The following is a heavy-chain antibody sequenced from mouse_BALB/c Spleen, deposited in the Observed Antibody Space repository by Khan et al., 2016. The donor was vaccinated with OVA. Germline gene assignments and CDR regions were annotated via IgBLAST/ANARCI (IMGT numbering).Heavy chain of an antibody. CDR1: GYTFTSYW. V-gene: IGHV1-61*01. CDR3: ARRGKYDYDHSWFAY. CDR2: IDPSDSET. Sequence: QVQLQQPGAELVRPGASVKLSCKASGYTFTSYWMNWVKQRPGHGLEWIGRIDPSDSETHYNQMFKDKATLTVDKSSSTAYMQLSSLTSEDSAVYYCARRGKYDYDHSWFAYWGQGTLVTVSA. J-gene: IGHJ3*01. D-gene: IGHD2-4*01.